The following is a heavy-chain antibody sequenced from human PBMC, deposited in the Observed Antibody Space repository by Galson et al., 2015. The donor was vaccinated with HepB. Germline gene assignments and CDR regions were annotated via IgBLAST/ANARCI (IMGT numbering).Heavy chain of an antibody. CDR2: IYYSGST. D-gene: IGHD2-21*02. Sequence: LSLTCTVSGDSITSGGYYWSWIRQHPVKGLEGIGYIYYSGSTYYNPSLKSRVTISVDTSKNQFSLKLSSVTAADTAVYYCATTVVTAIQGLWYFDLWGRGTLVTVSS. CDR3: ATTVVTAIQGLWYFDL. CDR1: GDSITSGGYY. V-gene: IGHV4-31*03. J-gene: IGHJ2*01.